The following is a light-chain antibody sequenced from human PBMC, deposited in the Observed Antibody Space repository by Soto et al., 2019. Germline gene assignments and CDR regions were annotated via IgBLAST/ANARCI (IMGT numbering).Light chain of an antibody. CDR2: AAS. V-gene: IGKV3D-20*02. Sequence: EIVLTQSPCTLSLSPGERATLSCRASQSVSSSYLVWHQQKPGQAPRLLIYAASRRATGIPDRFSGSGSGTDFTLTISRLEPEDFAVYYCQQRSNWPPSITFGQGTRLE. J-gene: IGKJ5*01. CDR3: QQRSNWPPSIT. CDR1: QSVSSSY.